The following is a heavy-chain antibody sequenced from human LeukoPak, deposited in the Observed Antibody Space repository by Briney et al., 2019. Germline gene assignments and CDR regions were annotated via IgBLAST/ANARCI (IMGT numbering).Heavy chain of an antibody. CDR2: INGDGSST. V-gene: IGHV3-74*01. J-gene: IGHJ4*02. Sequence: GGSLRLSCSASGIPFRGYWIHWVRQSPGKGLVLVSRINGDGSSTNYADSVRGRFTISRDNPKNTVYLQMNSLRAEDTAVYYRTRVGGYYHSPLDYWGQGTPVTVTS. CDR3: TRVGGYYHSPLDY. CDR1: GIPFRGYW. D-gene: IGHD3-22*01.